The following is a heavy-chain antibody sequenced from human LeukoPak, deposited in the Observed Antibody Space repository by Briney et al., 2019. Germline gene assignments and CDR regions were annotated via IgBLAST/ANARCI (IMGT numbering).Heavy chain of an antibody. CDR3: ARVSEGSGSRGXXALDP. D-gene: IGHD3-10*01. Sequence: ASVKVSCKASGYTFSKYYMHWVRQAPGQGLEWMGIINPSGGSTSYAQKFQGRVTMTRDTSTSTVYMDLTSLRSEDTAIYYCARVSEGSGSRGXXALDPWGQGTLVTVSS. J-gene: IGHJ5*02. V-gene: IGHV1-46*01. CDR2: INPSGGST. CDR1: GYTFSKYY.